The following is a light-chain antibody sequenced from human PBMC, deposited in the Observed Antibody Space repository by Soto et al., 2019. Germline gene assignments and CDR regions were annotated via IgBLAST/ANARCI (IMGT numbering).Light chain of an antibody. CDR1: QSVSSY. CDR2: DAS. J-gene: IGKJ4*02. Sequence: EIVLTQSPATLSLSPGERAPLSCRASQSVSSYLAWYHQKPGQAPRLLIYDASNRATGIPARFSGSGSGTDFTLTISSLEHEDFAVYYCQQRSNWPGFGGGTKVEIK. CDR3: QQRSNWPG. V-gene: IGKV3-11*01.